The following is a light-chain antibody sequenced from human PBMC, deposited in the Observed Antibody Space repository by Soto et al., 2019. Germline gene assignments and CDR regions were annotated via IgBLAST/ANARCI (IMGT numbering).Light chain of an antibody. CDR1: SSDVGNCNY. Sequence: QSALTQPPSASGSLGQSVTISCSGSSSDVGNCNYVSWYQQHPGKAPKLMISEVSQRPSGVPDRFSGSKSGNTASLTVSGLQGEDEADYYCSSYAGSNNLVFGGGTKVTVL. CDR3: SSYAGSNNLV. V-gene: IGLV2-8*01. J-gene: IGLJ2*01. CDR2: EVS.